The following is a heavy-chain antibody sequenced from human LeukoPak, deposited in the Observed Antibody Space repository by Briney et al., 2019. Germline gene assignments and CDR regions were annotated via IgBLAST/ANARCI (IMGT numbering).Heavy chain of an antibody. CDR1: GYTFTSYD. J-gene: IGHJ5*02. CDR2: MNPNSGNT. CDR3: ARGRYYDTPFGP. Sequence: ASVKVSCKASGYTFTSYDINWVRQATGQGLEWMGWMNPNSGNTGCAQKFQGRVTITRNTSISTAYMELSSLRSEDTAVYYCARGRYYDTPFGPWGQGTLVTVSS. V-gene: IGHV1-8*03. D-gene: IGHD3-22*01.